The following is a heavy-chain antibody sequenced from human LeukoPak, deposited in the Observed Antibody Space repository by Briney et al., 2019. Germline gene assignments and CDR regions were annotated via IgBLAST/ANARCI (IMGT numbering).Heavy chain of an antibody. Sequence: PGRSLRLSCATSGFTFSNYGMHWVRQAPGKGLEWVAVISYDGSNKYYADSVKGRFTISRDNSKNTLYLQMNSLRAEDTAVYYCAKGGLRPYWGQGTLVTVSS. CDR1: GFTFSNYG. V-gene: IGHV3-30*18. J-gene: IGHJ4*02. D-gene: IGHD6-25*01. CDR2: ISYDGSNK. CDR3: AKGGLRPY.